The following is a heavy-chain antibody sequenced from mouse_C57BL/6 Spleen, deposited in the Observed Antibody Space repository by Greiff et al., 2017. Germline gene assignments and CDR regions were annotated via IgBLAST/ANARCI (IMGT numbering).Heavy chain of an antibody. CDR3: TTGQLRLQEDY. CDR2: IDPENGDT. V-gene: IGHV14-4*01. D-gene: IGHD3-2*02. J-gene: IGHJ4*01. CDR1: GFNIKDDY. Sequence: EVQLQESGAELVRPGASVKLSCTASGFNIKDDYMHWVKQRPEQGLEWIGWIDPENGDTEYASKFQGKATITADTSSNTAYLQLSSLTSEDTAVYYCTTGQLRLQEDYWGQGTSVTVSS.